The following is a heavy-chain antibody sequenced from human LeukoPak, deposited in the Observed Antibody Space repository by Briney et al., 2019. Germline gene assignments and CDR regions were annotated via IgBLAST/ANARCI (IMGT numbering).Heavy chain of an antibody. V-gene: IGHV4-59*08. CDR2: IYYSGST. CDR3: ARRTGGKTYYFDY. D-gene: IGHD1-26*01. J-gene: IGHJ4*02. CDR1: GGSISSYY. Sequence: PSETLSLTCTVSGGSISSYYWCWIRQPPGKGLEWIGYIYYSGSTNYNPSLKSRVTISVDTSKNQFSLQLSSVTAADTAVYYCARRTGGKTYYFDYWGQGTLVTVSS.